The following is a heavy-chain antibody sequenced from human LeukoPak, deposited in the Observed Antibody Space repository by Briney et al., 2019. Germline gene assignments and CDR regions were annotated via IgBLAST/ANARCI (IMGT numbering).Heavy chain of an antibody. D-gene: IGHD2-2*02. CDR3: AFQKYCSSTTCYSPFDF. J-gene: IGHJ4*02. CDR1: GYTFTIYG. Sequence: GASVNVSCKASGYTFTIYGISWVRQAPGQGLEWMGWISAYNGNTNYAQKLQGRVTMTTDTSTSTAYMELRSLRSDDTAVYYCAFQKYCSSTTCYSPFDFWGQGTLVTVSS. CDR2: ISAYNGNT. V-gene: IGHV1-18*01.